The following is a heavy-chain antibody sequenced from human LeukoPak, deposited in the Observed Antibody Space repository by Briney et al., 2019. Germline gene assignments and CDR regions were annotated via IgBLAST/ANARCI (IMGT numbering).Heavy chain of an antibody. CDR3: ARQRGLKGLSYYYMDV. Sequence: SETLSLTCTVSGYSISSGYYWGWIRQPPGKGLEWIGSIYHSGSTYYNPSLKSRVTISVDTSKNQFSLKLSSVTAADTAVYYCARQRGLKGLSYYYMDVWGKGTTVTISS. D-gene: IGHD6-25*01. CDR1: GYSISSGYY. J-gene: IGHJ6*03. V-gene: IGHV4-38-2*02. CDR2: IYHSGST.